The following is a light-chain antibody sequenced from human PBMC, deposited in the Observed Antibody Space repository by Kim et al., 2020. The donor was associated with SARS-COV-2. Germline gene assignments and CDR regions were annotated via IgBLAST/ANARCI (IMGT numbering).Light chain of an antibody. CDR3: QQSDITPYT. Sequence: DIQMTQSPSSLSASVGDIVTITCRASRSIGNHLDWYQQRPGKAPNLLIYAASNLQTGVSSRFSGSESGTDFTLSIRNLQPEDSATYYCQQSDITPYTFGQGTKLE. J-gene: IGKJ2*01. CDR1: RSIGNH. CDR2: AAS. V-gene: IGKV1-39*01.